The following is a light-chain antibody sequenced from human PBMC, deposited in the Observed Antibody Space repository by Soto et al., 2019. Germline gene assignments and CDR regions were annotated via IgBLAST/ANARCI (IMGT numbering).Light chain of an antibody. CDR2: DVN. Sequence: QSALTQPRSVSGSPGQSVTISCTGTSSDVGGYNSVSWYRQRPGTAPKLMIYDVNRRPSGVPDRFSGSKSGNTASLTISGLQAEDEADYYCCSYAGYYTVFGGGTKLTVL. CDR3: CSYAGYYTV. J-gene: IGLJ3*02. V-gene: IGLV2-11*01. CDR1: SSDVGGYNS.